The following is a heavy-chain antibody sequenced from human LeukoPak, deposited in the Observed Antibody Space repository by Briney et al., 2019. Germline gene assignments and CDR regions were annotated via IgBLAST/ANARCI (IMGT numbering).Heavy chain of an antibody. D-gene: IGHD3-22*01. CDR1: GGSISSHY. CDR2: IYYSGST. J-gene: IGHJ4*02. CDR3: ARAGYYDSSGYYPLIDY. V-gene: IGHV4-59*11. Sequence: PSETLSLTCTVSGGSISSHYWSWMRQPPGKGLEWIGYIYYSGSTNYNPSLKSRVTISVDTSKNQFSLKLSSVTAADTAVYYCARAGYYDSSGYYPLIDYWGQGTLVTVSS.